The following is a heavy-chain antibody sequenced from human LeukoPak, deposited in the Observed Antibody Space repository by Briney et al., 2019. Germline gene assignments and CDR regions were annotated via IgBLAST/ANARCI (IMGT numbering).Heavy chain of an antibody. J-gene: IGHJ3*02. V-gene: IGHV3-30*18. CDR1: GFTFSSYG. CDR2: ISYDGSNK. D-gene: IGHD4-17*01. CDR3: AKDLSTVTEVGAFDI. Sequence: GGSLRLSCAASGFTFSSYGMQWVRQAPGKGLEWVAVISYDGSNKYYADSVKGRFTIPRDNSKNTLYLQMNSLRAEDTAVYYCAKDLSTVTEVGAFDIWGQGTMVTVS.